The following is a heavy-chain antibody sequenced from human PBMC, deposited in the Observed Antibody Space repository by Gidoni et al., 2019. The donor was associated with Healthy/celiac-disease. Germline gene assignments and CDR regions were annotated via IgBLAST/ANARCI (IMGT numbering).Heavy chain of an antibody. CDR3: ATGYCSSTSCRLDY. Sequence: QVHLVLSGPEVKKPGASAKVACNAAVYTFTGYYMHWVRQAPGQGLEWMGWINPTSGGTNYAQKFQGRVTMTRDTSISTAYMELSRLRSDDTAVYYCATGYCSSTSCRLDYWGQGTLVTVSS. D-gene: IGHD2-2*01. V-gene: IGHV1-2*02. CDR2: INPTSGGT. J-gene: IGHJ4*02. CDR1: VYTFTGYY.